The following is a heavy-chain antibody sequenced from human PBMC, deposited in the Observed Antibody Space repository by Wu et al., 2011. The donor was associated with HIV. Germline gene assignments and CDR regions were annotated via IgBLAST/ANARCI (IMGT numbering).Heavy chain of an antibody. CDR3: ARGGRRNYMDV. V-gene: IGHV1-69*05. CDR1: GGTFSSYA. CDR2: IIPMFGAA. D-gene: IGHD1-26*01. Sequence: QVQLVQSGAEVKKPGSSVKVSCKASGGTFSSYAISWVRQAPGQGLEWMGGIIPMFGAANYAQKFQGRVTITTDESTSTAYMELRSLRSDDTAVYYCARGGRRNYMDVWGKGTTVSVSS. J-gene: IGHJ6*03.